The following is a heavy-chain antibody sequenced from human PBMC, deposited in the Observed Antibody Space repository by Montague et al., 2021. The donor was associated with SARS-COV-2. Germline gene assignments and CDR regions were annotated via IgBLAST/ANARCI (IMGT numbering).Heavy chain of an antibody. J-gene: IGHJ6*02. CDR2: ISHRGST. CDR3: ARQLRVTTVTSHMYHYAMDV. CDR1: GGSFSGYS. Sequence: SETLSLTCAVYGGSFSGYSWSWIRQPPGKGLEWIGVISHRGSTNYNPSLTVRVTISIDTSKNQVSLKLTSVTAADTAVYYCARQLRVTTVTSHMYHYAMDVWGQGTTVTVSS. V-gene: IGHV4-34*01. D-gene: IGHD4-11*01.